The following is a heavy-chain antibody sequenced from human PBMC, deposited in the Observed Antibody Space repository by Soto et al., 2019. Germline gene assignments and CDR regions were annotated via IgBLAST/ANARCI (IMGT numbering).Heavy chain of an antibody. CDR3: ARRDPRDYYYYMDV. J-gene: IGHJ6*03. D-gene: IGHD2-21*02. CDR2: IYYSGST. Sequence: SETLSLTCTVSGGSISSYYWSWIRQPPGKGLEWIGYIYYSGSTNYNPSLKSRVTISVDTSKNQFSLKLSSVTAADTAVYYCARRDPRDYYYYMDVWGKGTTVTVSS. CDR1: GGSISSYY. V-gene: IGHV4-59*01.